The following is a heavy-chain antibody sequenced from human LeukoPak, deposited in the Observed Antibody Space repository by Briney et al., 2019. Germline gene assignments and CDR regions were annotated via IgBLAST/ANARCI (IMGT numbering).Heavy chain of an antibody. D-gene: IGHD2-15*01. V-gene: IGHV4-39*07. CDR3: ARQGCSGGSCYYMDV. CDR1: GGSISSSSYC. Sequence: SETLSLTCTVSGGSISSSSYCWGWIRQPPGKGLEWIGSIYYSGSTYYNPSLKSRVTISVDTSKNQFSLKLSSVTAADTAVYYCARQGCSGGSCYYMDVWGKGTTVTVSS. J-gene: IGHJ6*03. CDR2: IYYSGST.